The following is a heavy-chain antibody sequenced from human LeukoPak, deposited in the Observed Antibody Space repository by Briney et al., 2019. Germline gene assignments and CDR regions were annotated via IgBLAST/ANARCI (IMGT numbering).Heavy chain of an antibody. CDR3: ARAPGYRSFLDY. V-gene: IGHV3-30*02. Sequence: GGSLRLSCAASGFTFSSYGMHWVRQAPGKGLEWVAFIRYDGTNKYYADSVKGRFTISRDNSKNTLYLQMNGLRAEDTAVYYCARAPGYRSFLDYWGQGNLVTVSS. CDR2: IRYDGTNK. J-gene: IGHJ4*02. D-gene: IGHD5-18*01. CDR1: GFTFSSYG.